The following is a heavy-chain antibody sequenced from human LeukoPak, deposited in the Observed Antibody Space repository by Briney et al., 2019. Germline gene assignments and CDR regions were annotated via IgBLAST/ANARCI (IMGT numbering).Heavy chain of an antibody. CDR3: ARRGYSYGYNFDY. Sequence: LVKVSCKASGGTFSSYAISWVRPAPGQGLEWMGGIIPIFGTANYAQKFQGRVTITADESTSTAYMELSSLRSEDTAVYYCARRGYSYGYNFDYWGQGTLVTVSS. J-gene: IGHJ4*02. CDR1: GGTFSSYA. D-gene: IGHD5-18*01. V-gene: IGHV1-69*13. CDR2: IIPIFGTA.